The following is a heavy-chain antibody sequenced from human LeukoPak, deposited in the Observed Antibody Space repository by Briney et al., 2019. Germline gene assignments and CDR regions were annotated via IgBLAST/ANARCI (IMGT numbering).Heavy chain of an antibody. CDR1: GASISDNY. Sequence: PSETLSLTCTVSGASISDNYWSWSRQPAGKALEWIGRTYTSGDTNYNPSLKSRASVSVDTSKNQFYLSLRYVTAADTAVYYCTIGGASGSLAHWGPGTLVTVSS. V-gene: IGHV4-4*07. CDR3: TIGGASGSLAH. D-gene: IGHD6-13*01. J-gene: IGHJ4*02. CDR2: TYTSGDT.